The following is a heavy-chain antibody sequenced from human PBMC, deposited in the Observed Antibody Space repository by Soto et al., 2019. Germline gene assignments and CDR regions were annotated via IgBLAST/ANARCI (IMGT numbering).Heavy chain of an antibody. Sequence: GGSLRLSCAASGFTFNSYWMSWVRRAPRKGLEWVATINQDGGEKSYVDSVKGRFTISKDTSNNVLYLEMNSLRADDTAVYFCVKGAWLDYWGQGNMVTVSS. CDR2: INQDGGEK. V-gene: IGHV3-7*03. CDR3: VKGAWLDY. J-gene: IGHJ4*02. CDR1: GFTFNSYW.